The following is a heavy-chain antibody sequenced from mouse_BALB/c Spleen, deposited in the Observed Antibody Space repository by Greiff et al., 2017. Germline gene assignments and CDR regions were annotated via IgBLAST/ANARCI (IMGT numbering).Heavy chain of an antibody. CDR2: ISSGGSYT. Sequence: EVMLLESGGDLVKPGGSLKLSCAASGFTFSSYGMSWVRQTPDKRLEWVATISSGGSYTYYPDSVKGRFTISRDNAKNTLYLQMSSLKSEDTAMYYCARQDSYYFDYWGQGTTLTVSS. CDR1: GFTFSSYG. J-gene: IGHJ2*01. V-gene: IGHV5-6*01. CDR3: ARQDSYYFDY.